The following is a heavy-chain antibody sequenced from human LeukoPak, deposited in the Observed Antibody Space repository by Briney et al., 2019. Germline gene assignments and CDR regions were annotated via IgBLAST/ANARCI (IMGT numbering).Heavy chain of an antibody. D-gene: IGHD5-18*01. Sequence: GGSLRLSCAASGFTFSSYGMPWVRQAPGKGLEWVAFIRYDGSNKYYADSVKGRLTISRDNSKNTLYLQMNSLRAEDTAVYYCAKVDSYGTGYFDYWGQGTLVTVSS. V-gene: IGHV3-30*02. CDR2: IRYDGSNK. CDR1: GFTFSSYG. CDR3: AKVDSYGTGYFDY. J-gene: IGHJ4*02.